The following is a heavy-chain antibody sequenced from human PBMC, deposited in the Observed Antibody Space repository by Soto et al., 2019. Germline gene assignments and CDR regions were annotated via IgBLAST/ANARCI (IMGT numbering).Heavy chain of an antibody. CDR1: GFPFANYA. V-gene: IGHV3-23*01. CDR2: VRPTSGTT. D-gene: IGHD2-15*01. Sequence: GWSLRLSCAASGFPFANYAMNWVRQAPGKGLEWVSTVRPTSGTTYYADSVKGRFTISRDNSQNSLYLQMNSLRVEDTAIYYCVKDAIIVVVPDGHMDVWGRGTTVTVSS. J-gene: IGHJ6*03. CDR3: VKDAIIVVVPDGHMDV.